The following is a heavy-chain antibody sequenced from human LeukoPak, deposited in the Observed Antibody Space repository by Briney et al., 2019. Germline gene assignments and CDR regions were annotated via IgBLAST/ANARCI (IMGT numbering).Heavy chain of an antibody. D-gene: IGHD1-26*01. CDR3: AKDGRSIVGATGSAY. CDR1: GFPFSSYA. J-gene: IGHJ4*02. V-gene: IGHV3-23*01. Sequence: GVLRLSFAASGFPFSSYAMSWVRAAPGKGLEWVWAISGSGGSTYYADSVKGRSTISRDNSKNTLYLQMNSLRAEDTAVYYCAKDGRSIVGATGSAYWGQGTLVTVSS. CDR2: ISGSGGST.